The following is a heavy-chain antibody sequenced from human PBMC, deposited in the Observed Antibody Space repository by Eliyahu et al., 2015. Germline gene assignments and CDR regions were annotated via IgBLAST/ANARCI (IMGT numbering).Heavy chain of an antibody. Sequence: QVQLVESGGGVVQPGRSLRLXCXASGXPFXXYGMPWVRQAPGKGLEWVAVISYDGSNKYYADSVKGRFTISRDNSKNTLYLQMNSLRAEDTAVYYCAKGIAPFGELLSYFDYWGQGTLVTVSS. CDR1: GXPFXXYG. CDR3: AKGIAPFGELLSYFDY. D-gene: IGHD3-10*01. CDR2: ISYDGSNK. J-gene: IGHJ4*02. V-gene: IGHV3-30*18.